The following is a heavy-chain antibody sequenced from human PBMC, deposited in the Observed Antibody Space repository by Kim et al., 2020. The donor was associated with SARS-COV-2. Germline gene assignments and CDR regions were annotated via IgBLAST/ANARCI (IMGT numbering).Heavy chain of an antibody. D-gene: IGHD3-10*01. CDR2: INHSGST. CDR1: GGSFSGYY. V-gene: IGHV4-34*01. Sequence: SETLSLTCAVYGGSFSGYYWSWIRQPPGKGLEWIGEINHSGSTNYNPSLKSRVTISVDTSKNQFSLKLSSVTAADTAVYYCARGSSPYYYGSGSYYNPGGGFGYYYMDVWGKGTTVTVSS. CDR3: ARGSSPYYYGSGSYYNPGGGFGYYYMDV. J-gene: IGHJ6*03.